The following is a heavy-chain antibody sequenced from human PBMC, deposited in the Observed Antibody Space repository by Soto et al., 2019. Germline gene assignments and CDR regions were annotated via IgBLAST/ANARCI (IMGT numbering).Heavy chain of an antibody. J-gene: IGHJ5*02. CDR3: AKDRYSNTGNWFDP. CDR2: ISYDGSTK. D-gene: IGHD6-13*01. V-gene: IGHV3-30*18. Sequence: PGGSLRLSCAASAFTFSTYGMHWLRQAPGKGLEWVAVISYDGSTKFYADSVEGRFTISRDNSKNTLYLQMNSLRAEDTAVYYCAKDRYSNTGNWFDPWGHGTLVTVSS. CDR1: AFTFSTYG.